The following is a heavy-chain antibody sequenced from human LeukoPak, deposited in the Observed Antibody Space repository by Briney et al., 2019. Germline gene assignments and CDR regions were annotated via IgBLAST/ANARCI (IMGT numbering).Heavy chain of an antibody. CDR2: ISSSGSTI. D-gene: IGHD2-15*01. CDR3: AKDRGGAARNYYYGMDV. CDR1: GFTFSSYE. Sequence: GGSLRLSCAASGFTFSSYEMNWVRQAPGKGLEWVSYISSSGSTIYYADSVKGRFTISRDNAKNSLYLQMNSLRAEDTALYYCAKDRGGAARNYYYGMDVWGQGTTVTVSS. V-gene: IGHV3-48*03. J-gene: IGHJ6*02.